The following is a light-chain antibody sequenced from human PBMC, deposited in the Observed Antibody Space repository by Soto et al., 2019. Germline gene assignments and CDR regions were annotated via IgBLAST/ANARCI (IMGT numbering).Light chain of an antibody. V-gene: IGKV1-9*01. CDR1: QGISSN. CDR3: QQRSNWPPIT. J-gene: IGKJ3*01. CDR2: AAS. Sequence: DIQMSQSPSSLSASVGDRVTINCRASQGISSNLAWYQQKPGKAPKFLIYAASTRATGIPDRFSGSGSGTDFTLTISSLEPEDFAVYYCQQRSNWPPITFGPGTKVDI.